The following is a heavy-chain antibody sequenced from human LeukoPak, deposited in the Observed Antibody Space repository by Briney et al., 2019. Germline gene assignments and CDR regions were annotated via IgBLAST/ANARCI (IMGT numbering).Heavy chain of an antibody. V-gene: IGHV3-23*01. Sequence: GALRLSCAASGFTFSSYAMSWVRQAPGKGLEWVSAISGSGGSTYYADSVKGRFTISRDNSKNTLYLQMNSLRAEDTAVYYCAKKDSSGWYVGLWDYYYYGMEDWGQGTTVAVSS. CDR3: AKKDSSGWYVGLWDYYYYGMED. D-gene: IGHD6-19*01. J-gene: IGHJ6*02. CDR2: ISGSGGST. CDR1: GFTFSSYA.